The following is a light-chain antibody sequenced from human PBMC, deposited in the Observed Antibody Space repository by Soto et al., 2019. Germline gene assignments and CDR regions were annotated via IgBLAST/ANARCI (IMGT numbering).Light chain of an antibody. CDR3: QQLNSYPNT. CDR1: QGISSY. J-gene: IGKJ1*01. V-gene: IGKV1-9*01. CDR2: AAS. Sequence: DIQLTQSPSFLSASVGDRVTITCRASQGISSYLAWYQQKPGKAPKLPIYAASTLQSGVPSRFSGSGSGTEFTLTISSLQPEDFATYYCQQLNSYPNTFGQGTKVDIK.